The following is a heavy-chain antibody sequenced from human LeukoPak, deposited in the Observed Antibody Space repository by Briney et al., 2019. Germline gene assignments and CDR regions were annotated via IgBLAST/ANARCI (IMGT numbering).Heavy chain of an antibody. Sequence: ASVKVSCKASGYTFTSYGISWVRQAPGQGLEWMGRISAYNGNTNYAQKLQGRVTMTTDTSTSTAYMGLRSLRSDDTAVYYCAISTSSSGWSFSDYWGQGTLVTVFS. D-gene: IGHD6-19*01. J-gene: IGHJ4*02. CDR3: AISTSSSGWSFSDY. CDR1: GYTFTSYG. CDR2: ISAYNGNT. V-gene: IGHV1-18*01.